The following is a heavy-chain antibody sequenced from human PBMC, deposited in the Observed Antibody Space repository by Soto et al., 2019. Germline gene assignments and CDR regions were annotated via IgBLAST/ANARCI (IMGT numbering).Heavy chain of an antibody. CDR3: ARESEDLTSNYDY. Sequence: PGGSLRLSCAASGFTFTRYSMNWVRQAPGKGLEWVSSISSTTNYIYYGDSMKGRFTISRDNAKNSLYLEMNSLRAEDTAVYYCARESEDLTSNYDYWGQGTLVTVSS. CDR1: GFTFTRYS. V-gene: IGHV3-21*04. J-gene: IGHJ4*02. CDR2: ISSTTNYI.